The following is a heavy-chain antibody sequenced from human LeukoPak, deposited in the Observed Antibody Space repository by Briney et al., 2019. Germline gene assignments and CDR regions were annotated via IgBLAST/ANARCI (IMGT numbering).Heavy chain of an antibody. CDR3: ARGSGYHYYFDY. D-gene: IGHD3-22*01. CDR2: MNPNSGNT. Sequence: ASVKVSCKASGYTFTSYDINWVRQATGQGLEWMGWMNPNSGNTGYAQKFQGRVTITRNTSISTAYMELSSLRSEDTAVYYCARGSGYHYYFDYWGQGTLVTVSS. J-gene: IGHJ4*02. CDR1: GYTFTSYD. V-gene: IGHV1-8*03.